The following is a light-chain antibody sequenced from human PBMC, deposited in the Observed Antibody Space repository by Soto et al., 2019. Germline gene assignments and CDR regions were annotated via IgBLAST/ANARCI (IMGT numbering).Light chain of an antibody. V-gene: IGKV1-8*01. Sequence: AIRMTQSPSSFSASTGDRVTITCRASQGISRYLAWYQQKPGKAPKLLIYAASTLQSGVPSRFSGSGSGTDFTLTISCLQSEEFATYYCQQYYSYPYTFGQGTKLEIK. CDR2: AAS. CDR1: QGISRY. CDR3: QQYYSYPYT. J-gene: IGKJ2*01.